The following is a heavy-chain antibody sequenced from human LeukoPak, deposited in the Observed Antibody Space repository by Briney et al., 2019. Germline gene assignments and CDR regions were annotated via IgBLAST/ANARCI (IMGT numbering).Heavy chain of an antibody. Sequence: PSETLSLTCPVSGASISSYYWSWIRLPPGKGLEWVGYIYYSGSTNYNPSLKSRVTISVDTSKNQFSLEMSSVTAADTAVYYCARGRGARSSRWYNWFDPWGQGTLVTVSS. CDR1: GASISSYY. J-gene: IGHJ5*02. D-gene: IGHD6-13*01. V-gene: IGHV4-59*12. CDR3: ARGRGARSSRWYNWFDP. CDR2: IYYSGST.